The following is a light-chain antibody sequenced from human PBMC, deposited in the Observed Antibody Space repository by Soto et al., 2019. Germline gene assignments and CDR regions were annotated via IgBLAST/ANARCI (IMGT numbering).Light chain of an antibody. V-gene: IGKV1-8*01. CDR2: AAS. CDR1: QGISSY. Sequence: LRMTQSPSSLSASTGDRVTITCRASQGISSYLAWYQQKPGKAPKLLIYAASTLQSGVPSRFSGSGSGTDFTLTISGLQPGDFATYYCQQSFSTLWTFGQGTKVDIK. CDR3: QQSFSTLWT. J-gene: IGKJ1*01.